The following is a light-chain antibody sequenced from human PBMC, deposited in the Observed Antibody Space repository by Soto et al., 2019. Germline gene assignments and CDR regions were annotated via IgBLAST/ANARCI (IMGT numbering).Light chain of an antibody. CDR1: QTVSNSY. J-gene: IGKJ2*01. CDR3: PQYGSSPLYT. Sequence: EIVLTQSPGTLSLSPGERATLSCRASQTVSNSYLAWYQQKPGQAPRLLIYGASGRATGIPDRFSGSGSGTDFTLTISRLEPEDFAAYYCPQYGSSPLYTFGQGTKLEIK. CDR2: GAS. V-gene: IGKV3-20*01.